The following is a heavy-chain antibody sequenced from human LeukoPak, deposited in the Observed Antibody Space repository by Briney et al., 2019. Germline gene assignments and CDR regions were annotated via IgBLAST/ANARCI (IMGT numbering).Heavy chain of an antibody. Sequence: SETLSLTCTVSGGSISSGTYYWGWIRQPPGKGLEWIGSIYYSGRTYYNPSLKSRVTISVGTSENQFSLKLSSVTAADTAVYYCARHVYSYGFYYYYYYMDVWGKGTTVTVSS. J-gene: IGHJ6*03. CDR3: ARHVYSYGFYYYYYYMDV. CDR2: IYYSGRT. V-gene: IGHV4-39*01. D-gene: IGHD5-18*01. CDR1: GGSISSGTYY.